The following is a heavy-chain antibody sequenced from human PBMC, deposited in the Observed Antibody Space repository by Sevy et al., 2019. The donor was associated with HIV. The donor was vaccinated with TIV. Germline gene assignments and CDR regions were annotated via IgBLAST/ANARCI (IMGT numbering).Heavy chain of an antibody. D-gene: IGHD3-16*01. CDR2: IYHSGST. V-gene: IGHV4-4*02. J-gene: IGHJ5*02. CDR3: ARGGETPRGFGP. Sequence: SETLSLTCAVSGGSITSVNWWHWVRQPPGKGLEWIGEIYHSGSTNYNPSLKSRVTISVDNSKNQFSLNLYSVTAADTAVYYCARGGETPRGFGPWGQGSLVTVSS. CDR1: GGSITSVNW.